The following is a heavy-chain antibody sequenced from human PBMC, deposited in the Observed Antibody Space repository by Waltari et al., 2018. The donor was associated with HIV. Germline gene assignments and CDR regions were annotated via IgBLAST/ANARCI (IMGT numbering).Heavy chain of an antibody. V-gene: IGHV4-4*02. CDR2: IHHSGST. CDR3: ARKGPSSSTDY. D-gene: IGHD6-6*01. Sequence: QVQLQESGPGLVKPSGTLSLTCAVSGGFISSGNWWSWVRQPPGEGLEWIGEIHHSGSTTYNPSLKSRVTISVDTSKNQFSLNLNSVTAADTAVYYCARKGPSSSTDYWGQGTLVTVSS. J-gene: IGHJ4*02. CDR1: GGFISSGNW.